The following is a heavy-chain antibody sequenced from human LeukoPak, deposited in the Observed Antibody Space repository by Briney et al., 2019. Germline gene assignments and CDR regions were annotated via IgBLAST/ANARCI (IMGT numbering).Heavy chain of an antibody. D-gene: IGHD6-19*01. CDR2: IRSKANNYAT. J-gene: IGHJ4*02. V-gene: IGHV3-73*01. Sequence: GGSLRLSCAASGFTFSGSAMHWVRQASGKGLEWVGRIRSKANNYATAYAASVKGRFTISRDDSKNTAYLQMNSLKTEDTAVYYCTRAAVAGTYQGPGAGLGYWGQGTLVTVSS. CDR3: TRAAVAGTYQGPGAGLGY. CDR1: GFTFSGSA.